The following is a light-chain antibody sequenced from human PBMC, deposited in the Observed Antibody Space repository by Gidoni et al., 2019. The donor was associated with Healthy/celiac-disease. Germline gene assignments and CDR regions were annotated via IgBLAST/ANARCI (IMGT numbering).Light chain of an antibody. CDR2: DAS. CDR3: QQYDNLLFS. Sequence: DIQMTQSPSSLSASVGDRVTITCQASQDISNYLNWYQQKPGKAPKLLIYDASNLETGVPSRFSGSGSGTDFTFTISSLQPEDIATHYCQQYDNLLFSFGPXTKVDIK. J-gene: IGKJ3*01. V-gene: IGKV1-33*01. CDR1: QDISNY.